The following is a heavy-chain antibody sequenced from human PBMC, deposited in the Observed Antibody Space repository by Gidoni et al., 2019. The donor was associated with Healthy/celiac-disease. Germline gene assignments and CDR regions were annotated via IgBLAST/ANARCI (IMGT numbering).Heavy chain of an antibody. CDR1: GFTFSSYS. CDR2: ISSSRSYI. CDR3: ARDSIGSSWYDY. J-gene: IGHJ4*02. Sequence: EVQLVESGGGLVKPGGSLRLSCAASGFTFSSYSMNWVRQAPGKGLEWVSSISSSRSYIYYADSVKGRFTISRDNAKNSLYLQMNSLRAEDTAVYYCARDSIGSSWYDYWGQGTLVTVSS. D-gene: IGHD6-13*01. V-gene: IGHV3-21*01.